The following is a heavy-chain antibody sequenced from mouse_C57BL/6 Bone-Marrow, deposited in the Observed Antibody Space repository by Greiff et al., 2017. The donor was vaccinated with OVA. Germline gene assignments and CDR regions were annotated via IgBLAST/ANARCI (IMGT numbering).Heavy chain of an antibody. CDR1: GFNIKDDY. CDR2: IDPENGDT. Sequence: EVQLVESGAELVRPGASVKLSCTASGFNIKDDYMHWVKERTEQGLEWIGWIDPENGDTEYASKFQGKATITADTSSKTVYLHLSSLTSEDTAVYYCTTYRYWGQGTTLTVSS. J-gene: IGHJ2*01. V-gene: IGHV14-4*01. CDR3: TTYRY.